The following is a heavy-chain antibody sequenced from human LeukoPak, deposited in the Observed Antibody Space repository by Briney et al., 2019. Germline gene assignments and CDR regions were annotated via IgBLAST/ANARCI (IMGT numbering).Heavy chain of an antibody. Sequence: SSETLSLTCAVYGGSFSGYYWSWIRQPPGKGLEWIGEINHSGSTNYNPSLKSRVTISVDTSKNQFSLKLSSVTATDTAVYYCARQVYSGTHYFDYWGQGTLVTVSS. CDR1: GGSFSGYY. CDR3: ARQVYSGTHYFDY. J-gene: IGHJ4*02. D-gene: IGHD1-26*01. CDR2: INHSGST. V-gene: IGHV4-34*01.